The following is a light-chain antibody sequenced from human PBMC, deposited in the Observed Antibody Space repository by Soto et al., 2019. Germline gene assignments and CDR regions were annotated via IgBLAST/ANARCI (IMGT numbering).Light chain of an antibody. J-gene: IGKJ4*01. CDR1: QSVSSN. CDR3: QQYNNWPLT. CDR2: GPS. Sequence: EIVMTQSPATLSVSPGERATLSCRGSQSVSSNLAWYQQKPGQALRLLIYGPSTRTTGIPARFSGSGSGKECTLTIRSLQSEDFAVYYCQQYNNWPLTFGGGTKVEIK. V-gene: IGKV3-15*01.